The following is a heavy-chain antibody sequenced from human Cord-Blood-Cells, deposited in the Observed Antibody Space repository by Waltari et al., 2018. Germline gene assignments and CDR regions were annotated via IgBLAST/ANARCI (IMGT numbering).Heavy chain of an antibody. V-gene: IGHV3-15*04. CDR3: TTGEDIDY. J-gene: IGHJ4*02. Sequence: EVQLVESGGGLVKPGGSLRLSCAASGFTFSNAWMSWVRQAPGKGVGGDGSIEEKTDGGTTEYAARVKGRLTISREDSKNTLYLQMNSLKAEETAVYYCTTGEDIDYWGQGTLVTVSS. D-gene: IGHD2-15*01. CDR2: IEEKTDGGTT. CDR1: GFTFSNAW.